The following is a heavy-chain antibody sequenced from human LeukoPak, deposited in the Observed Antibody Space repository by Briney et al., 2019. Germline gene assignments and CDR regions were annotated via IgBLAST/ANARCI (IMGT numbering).Heavy chain of an antibody. D-gene: IGHD5-18*01. V-gene: IGHV4-39*07. J-gene: IGHJ3*02. CDR2: IYYSGST. Sequence: PSETLSLTCTVSGVSISSSNSYWGWIRQPPGKGLEWIGSIYYSGSTYYNPSLKSRVTISVDTSKNQFSLKLSSVTAADTAVYYCARASGYSYGFGLSDAFDIWGQGTMVTVSS. CDR1: GVSISSSNSY. CDR3: ARASGYSYGFGLSDAFDI.